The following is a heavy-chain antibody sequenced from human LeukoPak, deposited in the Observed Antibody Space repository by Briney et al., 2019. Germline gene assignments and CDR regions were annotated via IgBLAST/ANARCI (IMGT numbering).Heavy chain of an antibody. D-gene: IGHD1-7*01. CDR3: ARDWELGY. CDR1: DGSISHYY. J-gene: IGHJ4*02. Sequence: SETLSLTCTVSDGSISHYYWNWIRQPPGKGLEWIGNINYSGNTNYNPSLKTRVTISVDTSKNQFSLTLRSVTAADTALYYCARDWELGYWGQGTLVTVSS. V-gene: IGHV4-59*01. CDR2: INYSGNT.